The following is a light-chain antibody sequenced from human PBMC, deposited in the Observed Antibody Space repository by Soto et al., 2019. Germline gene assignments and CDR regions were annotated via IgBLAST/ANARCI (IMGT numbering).Light chain of an antibody. J-gene: IGLJ2*01. CDR3: SSYTTSNKLV. CDR1: SSDVGRYNY. Sequence: QSALTQPASVSGSPGQSITISCTGTSSDVGRYNYVSWYPHNPGKAPKLMIYEVSNRPSGVSNRFSGSKSGNTASLTISGLQAEDEGAYYCSSYTTSNKLVFGGGTKLTVL. CDR2: EVS. V-gene: IGLV2-14*01.